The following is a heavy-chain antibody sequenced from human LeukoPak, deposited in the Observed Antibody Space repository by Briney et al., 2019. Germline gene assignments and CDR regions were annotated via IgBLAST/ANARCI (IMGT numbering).Heavy chain of an antibody. CDR2: IYYSGST. CDR3: ARGGYSYGLSAYFDY. CDR1: GGSISNYY. D-gene: IGHD5-18*01. J-gene: IGHJ4*02. V-gene: IGHV4-59*12. Sequence: SETLSLTCTVSGGSISNYYWSWIRQPPGKGLEWIGYIYYSGSTNYNPSLKSRVTISVDKSKNQFSLKLSSVTAADTAVYYCARGGYSYGLSAYFDYWGQGTLVTVSS.